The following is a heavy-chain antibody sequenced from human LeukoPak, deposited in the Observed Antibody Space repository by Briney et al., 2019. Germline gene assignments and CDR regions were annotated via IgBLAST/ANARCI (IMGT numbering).Heavy chain of an antibody. CDR1: GFTFKNYG. V-gene: IGHV3-30*02. Sequence: PGGSLRLSCAASGFTFKNYGIHWLRQAPGKGLEGVAFIPYDGSNQYYTDSVKGRFSISRDNSKNTLYLQLNSLRPEDTAVYYCAKDRSYYNDTSGQGPLGYWGQGTLVSVSS. D-gene: IGHD3-22*01. CDR3: AKDRSYYNDTSGQGPLGY. CDR2: IPYDGSNQ. J-gene: IGHJ4*02.